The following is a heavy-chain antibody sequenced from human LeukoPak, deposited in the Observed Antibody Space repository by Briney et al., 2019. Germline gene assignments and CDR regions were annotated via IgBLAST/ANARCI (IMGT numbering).Heavy chain of an antibody. Sequence: ASVKVSCKASGYTFTSYNINWVRQAPGQGLEWMGWMNPNSGNTGYAQKFQGRVTMTRNTSISTAYMELSSVRSEDTAVYYCARGSYGYLGFDYWGQGTLVTVSS. CDR1: GYTFTSYN. J-gene: IGHJ4*02. D-gene: IGHD5-18*01. CDR2: MNPNSGNT. V-gene: IGHV1-8*01. CDR3: ARGSYGYLGFDY.